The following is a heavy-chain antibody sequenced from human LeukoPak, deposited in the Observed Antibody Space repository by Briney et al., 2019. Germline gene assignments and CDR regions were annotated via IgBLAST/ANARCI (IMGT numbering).Heavy chain of an antibody. J-gene: IGHJ6*03. V-gene: IGHV4-34*01. Sequence: SETLSLTCAVYGGSFSGYYWSWIRQPPGKGLEWIGEINHSGITNYNPSLKSRVTISLDTSKNQFSLKLSSVTAADTAVYYCARVRACSSTSCLPQYYYYYMDVWGKGTTVTASS. D-gene: IGHD2-2*01. CDR2: INHSGIT. CDR3: ARVRACSSTSCLPQYYYYYMDV. CDR1: GGSFSGYY.